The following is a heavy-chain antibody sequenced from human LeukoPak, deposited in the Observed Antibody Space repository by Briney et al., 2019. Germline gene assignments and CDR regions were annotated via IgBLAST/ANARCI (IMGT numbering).Heavy chain of an antibody. CDR2: IIPIFGTA. CDR3: ARGIYGSGSYYPMD. Sequence: GASVKVSCKASGGTFSSYAISWVRQAPGQGLEWMGGIIPIFGTADYAQKFQGRVTMTTDTSTSTAYMELRSLRSDDTAVYYCARGIYGSGSYYPMDWGQGTLVTVSS. J-gene: IGHJ4*02. D-gene: IGHD3-10*01. V-gene: IGHV1-69*05. CDR1: GGTFSSYA.